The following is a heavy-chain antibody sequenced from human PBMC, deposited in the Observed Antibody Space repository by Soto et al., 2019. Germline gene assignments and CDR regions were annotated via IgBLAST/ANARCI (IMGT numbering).Heavy chain of an antibody. CDR2: IYWGDEK. CDR3: AHRYCSGGSCYMSFDY. D-gene: IGHD2-15*01. J-gene: IGHJ4*02. Sequence: SRPTPVNRTQTLTRTSTFSGFSLTRSGVGVAWIRQPPGKALEWLALIYWGDEKLYSPSLKSRLTISKDTSKNQVVLTMTNMDPVDTATYYCAHRYCSGGSCYMSFDYWGQGTLVTVSS. CDR1: GFSLTRSGVG. V-gene: IGHV2-5*02.